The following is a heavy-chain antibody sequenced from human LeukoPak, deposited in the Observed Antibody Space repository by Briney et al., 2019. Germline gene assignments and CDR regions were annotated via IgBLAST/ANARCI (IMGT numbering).Heavy chain of an antibody. CDR3: ATRMHIVVVTAILGGMDV. J-gene: IGHJ6*02. D-gene: IGHD2-21*02. CDR1: GFTFSSYA. V-gene: IGHV3-23*01. Sequence: GGSLRLSCAASGFTFSSYAMSWVRQAPGKGLEWVSAISGSGGSTYYADSVKGRFTISRDNSKNTLYLQMNSLRAEDTAVYYCATRMHIVVVTAILGGMDVWGQGTTVTVSS. CDR2: ISGSGGST.